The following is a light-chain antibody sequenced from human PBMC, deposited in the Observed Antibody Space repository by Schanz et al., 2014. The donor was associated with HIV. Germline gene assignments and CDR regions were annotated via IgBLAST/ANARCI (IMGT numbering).Light chain of an antibody. CDR1: QSINNW. CDR2: KAS. CDR3: LQHYNYPVT. J-gene: IGKJ2*01. V-gene: IGKV1-5*03. Sequence: DIQMTQSPSILSASVGDRVNITCRASQSINNWLAWYQQKSGRAPKLLIYKASTLESGVPSRFVGSGSGTDFTLTISSLQPEDFATYYCLQHYNYPVTFGQGTKLDIK.